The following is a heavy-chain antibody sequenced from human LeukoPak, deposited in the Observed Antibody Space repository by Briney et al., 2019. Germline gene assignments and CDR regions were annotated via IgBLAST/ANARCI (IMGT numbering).Heavy chain of an antibody. Sequence: SETLYLTCTVSGGSISSGGYYWSWIRQHPGQGLEWIGYNYYSGSTYYNPSLKSRVTISVDTSKNQFSLKLSSVTAADTAVYYCARDGGLAPYSSSTPFDYWGQGTLDTVSS. CDR3: ARDGGLAPYSSSTPFDY. CDR1: GGSISSGGYY. J-gene: IGHJ4*02. CDR2: NYYSGST. D-gene: IGHD6-6*01. V-gene: IGHV4-31*03.